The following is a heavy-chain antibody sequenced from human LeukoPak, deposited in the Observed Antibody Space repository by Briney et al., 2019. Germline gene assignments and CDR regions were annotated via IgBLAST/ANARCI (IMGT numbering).Heavy chain of an antibody. Sequence: ASETLSLTCAVYGGSFSGYYWSWIRQPPGKGLEWIGYIYHSGSTYYNPSLKSRVTISVDRSKNQFSLKLSSVTAADTAVYYCARTDVTIFGVVPSGAFDIWGQGTMVTVSS. J-gene: IGHJ3*02. V-gene: IGHV4-34*01. CDR3: ARTDVTIFGVVPSGAFDI. CDR2: IYHSGST. D-gene: IGHD3-3*01. CDR1: GGSFSGYY.